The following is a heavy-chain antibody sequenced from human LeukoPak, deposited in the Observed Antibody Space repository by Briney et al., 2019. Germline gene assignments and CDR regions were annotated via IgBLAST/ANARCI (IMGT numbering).Heavy chain of an antibody. CDR1: GFTFSSYS. D-gene: IGHD2-15*01. Sequence: GGSLRLSCAASGFTFSSYSMNWVRQAPGKGLESVSSISSSSSYIYYADSVKGRFTISRDNAKNSLYLQMNSLRAEDTAVYYCARGYCSGGSCYGGFDYWGQGTLVTVSS. CDR2: ISSSSSYI. V-gene: IGHV3-21*01. J-gene: IGHJ4*02. CDR3: ARGYCSGGSCYGGFDY.